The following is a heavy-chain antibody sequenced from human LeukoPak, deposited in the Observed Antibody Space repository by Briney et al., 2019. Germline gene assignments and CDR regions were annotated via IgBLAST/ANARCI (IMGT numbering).Heavy chain of an antibody. Sequence: PGGSLRLSCAASGFTFSSYGMHWVRQAPGKGLEWVAVIWYDGSNKYYADSVKGRFTISRDNSKNTLYLQMNSLRAEDTAVYYCARDRLMEGFDPWGQGTLVTVSS. D-gene: IGHD2-8*01. CDR3: ARDRLMEGFDP. CDR2: IWYDGSNK. J-gene: IGHJ5*02. CDR1: GFTFSSYG. V-gene: IGHV3-33*01.